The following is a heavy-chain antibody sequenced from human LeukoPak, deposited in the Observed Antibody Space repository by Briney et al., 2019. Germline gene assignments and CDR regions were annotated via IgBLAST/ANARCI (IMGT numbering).Heavy chain of an antibody. CDR2: IYYSGST. J-gene: IGHJ3*02. CDR3: ARDLLGCSSTSCRADDAFDI. Sequence: PSQTLSLTCTVSGGSISSGDYYWSWIRQPPGKGLEWIEYIYYSGSTYYNPSLKSRVTISVDTSKNQFSLKLSSVTAADTAVYYCARDLLGCSSTSCRADDAFDIWGQGTMVTVSS. CDR1: GGSISSGDYY. D-gene: IGHD2-2*01. V-gene: IGHV4-30-4*01.